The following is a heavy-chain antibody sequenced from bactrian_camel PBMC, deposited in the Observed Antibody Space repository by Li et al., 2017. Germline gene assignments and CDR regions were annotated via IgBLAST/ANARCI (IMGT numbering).Heavy chain of an antibody. Sequence: HVQLVESGGGSVQAGGSLTLSCTVFRFTFGGREKHWYRQASGNECELVASIRRGGSTYYMDSVKDRFTISQDNAKNTVYLQMNSLKPGDTAVYYCVEGPVGRCWGQGTQVTVS. D-gene: IGHD6*01. CDR1: RFTFGGRE. CDR3: VEGPVGRC. CDR2: IRRGGST. V-gene: IGHV3S55*01. J-gene: IGHJ6*01.